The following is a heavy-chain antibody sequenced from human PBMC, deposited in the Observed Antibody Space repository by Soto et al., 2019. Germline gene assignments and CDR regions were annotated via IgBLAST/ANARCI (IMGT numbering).Heavy chain of an antibody. CDR3: AKIGGVRDYYYYHKDV. J-gene: IGHJ6*03. CDR1: GFTFDDYA. V-gene: IGHV3-9*01. D-gene: IGHD2-8*02. CDR2: ISWKSGSI. Sequence: EVQLVEAGGGLVQPGRSLRLSCAASGFTFDDYAMHWVRQAPGKGREWVSGISWKSGSIGYADSVKGRFTISRDNAKNSLYLQMNRLRAEDTALYYCAKIGGVRDYYYYHKDVWGKGTTVTVSS.